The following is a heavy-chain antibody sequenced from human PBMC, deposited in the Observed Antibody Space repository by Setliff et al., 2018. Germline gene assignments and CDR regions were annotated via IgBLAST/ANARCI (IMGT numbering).Heavy chain of an antibody. Sequence: SETLSLTCTVSGGSISSGNYYWSWIRQPAGKGLEWIGHIQTSGTTNYNPSLKSRVTMSVDTSKNQVSLKMTSVTAADTAVYYCARHGPTRTDSWFDSFDVWGQGTKVTVSS. V-gene: IGHV4-61*09. D-gene: IGHD2-8*01. CDR2: IQTSGTT. J-gene: IGHJ3*01. CDR1: GGSISSGNYY. CDR3: ARHGPTRTDSWFDSFDV.